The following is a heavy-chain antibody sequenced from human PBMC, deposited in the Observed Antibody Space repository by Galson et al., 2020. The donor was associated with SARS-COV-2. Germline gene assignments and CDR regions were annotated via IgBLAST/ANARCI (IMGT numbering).Heavy chain of an antibody. Sequence: GESLKISCAASGFTFSNYGMHWVRQAPGKGLEWVAVIWYDGSNKYYRDSVKGRFTISRDNSKNTLHLQMNSLRAEDTAVYYCARDPTGGNGYFDYWGQGTLVTVSS. J-gene: IGHJ4*02. CDR1: GFTFSNYG. V-gene: IGHV3-33*01. CDR3: ARDPTGGNGYFDY. CDR2: IWYDGSNK. D-gene: IGHD3-16*01.